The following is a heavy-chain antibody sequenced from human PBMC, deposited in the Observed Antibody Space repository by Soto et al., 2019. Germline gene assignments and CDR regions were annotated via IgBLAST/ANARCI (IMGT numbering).Heavy chain of an antibody. CDR1: GFTFSSYA. V-gene: IGHV3-30-3*01. J-gene: IGHJ6*02. D-gene: IGHD2-2*01. Sequence: QVQLVESGGGVVQPGRSLRLSCAASGFTFSSYAMHWVRQAPGKGLEWVAVISYDGSNKYYADSVKGRFTISRDNSKNTLYLQMNSLRAEDTAVYYCARPLGTRDYYSYGMDVWGQGTTVTVSS. CDR3: ARPLGTRDYYSYGMDV. CDR2: ISYDGSNK.